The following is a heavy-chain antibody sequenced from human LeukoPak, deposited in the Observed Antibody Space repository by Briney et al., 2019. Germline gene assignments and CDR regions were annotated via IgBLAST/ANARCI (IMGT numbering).Heavy chain of an antibody. CDR2: IYSSGST. D-gene: IGHD1-26*01. CDR1: GGSISSSSYY. CDR3: ARQERGRWELHY. V-gene: IGHV4-39*01. Sequence: SETLSLTCTVSGGSISSSSYYWGWIRQPPGKGLEWIGSIYSSGSTYYNPSLKSRVTISVDTSKNQFSLKLSSVTAADTAVYYCARQERGRWELHYWGQGTLVTVSS. J-gene: IGHJ4*02.